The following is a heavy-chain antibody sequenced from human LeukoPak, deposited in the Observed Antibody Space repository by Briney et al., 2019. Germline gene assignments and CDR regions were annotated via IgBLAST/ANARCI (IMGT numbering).Heavy chain of an antibody. V-gene: IGHV4-59*12. J-gene: IGHJ4*02. CDR3: ARYYYGSGSYSF. Sequence: PSETLSLTCTVSGGSISSYYWSWIRQPPGKGLEWIGYIYYSGSTNYNPSLKSRVTISVDTSKNQFSLKLSSVTAADTAVYYCARYYYGSGSYSFWGQGTLVTVSS. CDR2: IYYSGST. D-gene: IGHD3-10*01. CDR1: GGSISSYY.